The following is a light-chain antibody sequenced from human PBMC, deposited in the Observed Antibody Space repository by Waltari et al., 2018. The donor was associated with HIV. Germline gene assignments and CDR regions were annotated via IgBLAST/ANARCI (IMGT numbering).Light chain of an antibody. J-gene: IGLJ3*02. CDR3: NSRDSSGNHWV. Sequence: SSELTQDPAVSVALGQTARITCQGDNLRRFYASWYQQKPGQAPVLVIYLKNNRPSGIPDRFSGCSSGDTASLTITVAQADDEADYYCNSRDSSGNHWVFGGGTRLTVL. CDR1: NLRRFY. CDR2: LKN. V-gene: IGLV3-19*01.